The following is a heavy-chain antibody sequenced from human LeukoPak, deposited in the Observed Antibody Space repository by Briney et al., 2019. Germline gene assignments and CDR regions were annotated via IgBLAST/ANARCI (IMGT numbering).Heavy chain of an antibody. Sequence: PGGSLRLSCAASGFTFSSYGMHWVRQAPGKGLEWVAVIWYDGSNKYYADSVKGRFTISRDNSKNTLYLQMNSLRAEDTAVYYCARDLAAAAIDYWGQGTLVTVSS. D-gene: IGHD2-15*01. CDR2: IWYDGSNK. V-gene: IGHV3-33*08. CDR1: GFTFSSYG. CDR3: ARDLAAAAIDY. J-gene: IGHJ4*02.